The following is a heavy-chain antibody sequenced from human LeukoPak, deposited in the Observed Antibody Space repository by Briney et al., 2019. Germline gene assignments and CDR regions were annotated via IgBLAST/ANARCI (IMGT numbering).Heavy chain of an antibody. V-gene: IGHV3-21*01. D-gene: IGHD3-10*01. CDR3: ARDDTPLWFGEHPPDY. CDR2: ISSSSSYI. CDR1: GFTFSSYS. Sequence: GGSLRLSCAASGFTFSSYSMNWVRQAPGKGLEWVSSISSSSSYIYYAGSVKGRFTISRDNAKNSLYLQMNSLRAEDTAVYYCARDDTPLWFGEHPPDYWGQGTLVTVSS. J-gene: IGHJ4*02.